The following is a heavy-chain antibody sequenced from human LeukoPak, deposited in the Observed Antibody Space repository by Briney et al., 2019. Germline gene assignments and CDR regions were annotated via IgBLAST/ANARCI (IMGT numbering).Heavy chain of an antibody. CDR3: ASYDILTGYHYPFDY. Sequence: GRSLRLSCAASGLSFSSYGVHWVRQAPGKGLEWVAVISYDGSNRYYADSVKGRFTISRDNSKNTVDLQMNTLRAEDTAVYYCASYDILTGYHYPFDYWGQGTLVTVSS. V-gene: IGHV3-30*03. CDR1: GLSFSSYG. J-gene: IGHJ4*02. CDR2: ISYDGSNR. D-gene: IGHD3-9*01.